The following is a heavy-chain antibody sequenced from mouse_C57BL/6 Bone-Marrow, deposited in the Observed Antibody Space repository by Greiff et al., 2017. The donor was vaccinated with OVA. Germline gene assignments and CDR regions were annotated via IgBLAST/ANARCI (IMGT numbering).Heavy chain of an antibody. Sequence: VQLQQSGAELVRPGASVKLSCKASGYTFTDYYINWVKQRPGQGLEWIARIYPGSGNTYYNEKFKGKATLTAEKSSSTAYMQLSSLTSEDSAVYFCARDYYGSSYVSMDYWGQGTSVTVSS. V-gene: IGHV1-76*01. CDR1: GYTFTDYY. CDR3: ARDYYGSSYVSMDY. J-gene: IGHJ4*01. CDR2: IYPGSGNT. D-gene: IGHD1-1*01.